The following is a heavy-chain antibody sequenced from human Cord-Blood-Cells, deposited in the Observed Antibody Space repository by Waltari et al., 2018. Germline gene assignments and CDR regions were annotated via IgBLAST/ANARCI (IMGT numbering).Heavy chain of an antibody. Sequence: QVQLVQSGAEVKKPGASVKVSCKVSGYTPPESSMHWVLQGPGKGLEWMGGFDPEDGETIYAQKFQGRVTMTEDTSTDTAYMELSSLRSEDTAVYYCATDWGNLAGEAGYWGQGTLVTVSS. CDR2: FDPEDGET. V-gene: IGHV1-24*01. CDR3: ATDWGNLAGEAGY. CDR1: GYTPPESS. D-gene: IGHD6-19*01. J-gene: IGHJ4*02.